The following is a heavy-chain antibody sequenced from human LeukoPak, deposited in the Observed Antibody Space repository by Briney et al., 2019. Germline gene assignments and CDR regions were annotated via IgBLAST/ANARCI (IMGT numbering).Heavy chain of an antibody. CDR3: QKGDGIRYFDWLPRDDY. V-gene: IGHV3-23*01. D-gene: IGHD3-9*01. CDR2: ISGSGGST. J-gene: IGHJ4*02. Sequence: GGSLRLSCAASGFTFSSYAMSWVRQAPGKGLEWVSAISGSGGSTYYADSVKGRFTISRDNSKNTLYLQMNSLRAEDTAVYFFQKGDGIRYFDWLPRDDYWGQGTLVTVSS. CDR1: GFTFSSYA.